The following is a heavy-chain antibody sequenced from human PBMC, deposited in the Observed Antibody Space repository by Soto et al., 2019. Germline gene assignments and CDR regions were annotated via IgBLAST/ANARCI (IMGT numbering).Heavy chain of an antibody. CDR1: GGSISSGGYY. J-gene: IGHJ4*02. V-gene: IGHV4-31*03. Sequence: QVQLQESGPGLVKPSQTLSLTCTVSGGSISSGGYYWSWIRQHPGKGLEWIGYIYYSGSTYYNPSLKSRVTISVDTSKNQFSLKLSSVTAADTAVYHCARIWGIAARQGPLTFDYWGQGTLVTVSS. CDR2: IYYSGST. D-gene: IGHD6-6*01. CDR3: ARIWGIAARQGPLTFDY.